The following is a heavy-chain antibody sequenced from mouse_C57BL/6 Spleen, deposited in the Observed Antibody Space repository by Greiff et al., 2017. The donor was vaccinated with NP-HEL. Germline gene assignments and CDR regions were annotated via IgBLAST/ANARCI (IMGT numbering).Heavy chain of an antibody. Sequence: EVKLVESGGGLVKPGGSLKLSCAASGFTFSSYAMSWVRQTPEKRLEWVATISDGGSYTYYPDNVKGRFTISRDNAKNNLYLQMSHLKSEDTAMYYCARGPITTVVATWYWYFDVWGTGTTVTVSS. CDR1: GFTFSSYA. V-gene: IGHV5-4*03. J-gene: IGHJ1*03. CDR3: ARGPITTVVATWYWYFDV. CDR2: ISDGGSYT. D-gene: IGHD1-1*01.